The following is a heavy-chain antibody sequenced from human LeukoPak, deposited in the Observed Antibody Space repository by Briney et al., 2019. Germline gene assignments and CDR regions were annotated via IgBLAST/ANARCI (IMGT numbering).Heavy chain of an antibody. CDR2: ISGSGGST. J-gene: IGHJ4*02. CDR3: AKIGDSVRGYFDY. Sequence: PGGSLSLSCAASGFTFSSYAMSWVRQAPGKGLEWVSAISGSGGSTYYADSVKGRFTISRDNSKNTLYLQMNSLRAEDTAVYYCAKIGDSVRGYFDYWGQGTLVTVSS. D-gene: IGHD2-21*01. V-gene: IGHV3-23*01. CDR1: GFTFSSYA.